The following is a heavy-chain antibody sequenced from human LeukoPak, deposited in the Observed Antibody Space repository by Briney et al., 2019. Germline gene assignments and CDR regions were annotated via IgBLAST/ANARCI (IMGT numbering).Heavy chain of an antibody. V-gene: IGHV3-7*01. J-gene: IGHJ4*02. CDR3: ARRYCGGDCHSPYFDY. D-gene: IGHD2-21*02. CDR2: IKQDGSER. Sequence: GGSLRLSCAASGFTLSSYWMSWVRQAPGKGLEWVANIKQDGSERYYVDSVKGRFTISRDNAKNPLSVQMNRLRAEDTAVYYCARRYCGGDCHSPYFDYWGQGTLVTVSS. CDR1: GFTLSSYW.